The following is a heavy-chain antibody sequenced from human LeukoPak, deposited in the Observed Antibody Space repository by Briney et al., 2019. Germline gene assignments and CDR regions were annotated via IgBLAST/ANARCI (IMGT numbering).Heavy chain of an antibody. D-gene: IGHD2-21*01. Sequence: GGSLRLSCAASGFTFSPYSINWVRQAPGKGLEWVSSVSSRSSYINYADSVKGRFTISRDDAKNSLYLQMNSLRAEDTAVYYCARGGGYCGGDRYGIDYWGQGTLVTVSS. CDR3: ARGGGYCGGDRYGIDY. CDR1: GFTFSPYS. J-gene: IGHJ4*02. CDR2: VSSRSSYI. V-gene: IGHV3-21*01.